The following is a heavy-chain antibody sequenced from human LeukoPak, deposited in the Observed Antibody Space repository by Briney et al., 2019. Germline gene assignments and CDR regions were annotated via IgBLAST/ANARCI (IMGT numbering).Heavy chain of an antibody. V-gene: IGHV3-21*01. D-gene: IGHD2-21*01. J-gene: IGHJ4*02. CDR1: GFLFSDFIDHT. Sequence: PGGSLRLSCADSGFLFSDFIDHTMVWVRQAPGKGLGWVSYISSSSTSISYADSVRGRFSISRDNAQRSLYLHMNSLRDEDTAVYYCAREFSVVGNFDYWGQGTLVIVSS. CDR2: ISSSSTSI. CDR3: AREFSVVGNFDY.